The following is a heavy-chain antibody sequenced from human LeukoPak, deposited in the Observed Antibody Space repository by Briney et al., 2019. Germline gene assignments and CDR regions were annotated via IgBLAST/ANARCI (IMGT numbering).Heavy chain of an antibody. CDR3: APQQTYSPYNWFDP. J-gene: IGHJ5*02. V-gene: IGHV3-74*03. Sequence: QSGGSLRLSCVGPGFTISNYWMHWVRQTPGTGLVWVSRIHPDGSITTYADSVKGRFTISRDNAKNTLYLQMNSLRAEDTAVYYCAPQQTYSPYNWFDPWGQGTLVTVSS. CDR1: GFTISNYW. D-gene: IGHD5-12*01. CDR2: IHPDGSIT.